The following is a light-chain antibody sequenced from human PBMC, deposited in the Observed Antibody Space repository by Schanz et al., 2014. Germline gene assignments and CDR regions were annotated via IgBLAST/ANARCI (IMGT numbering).Light chain of an antibody. V-gene: IGLV2-8*01. CDR1: NSDVGGYNH. CDR2: DVN. CDR3: SSYTSSTTPFV. Sequence: QSALTQPPSASGSPGQSVTISCTGTNSDVGGYNHVSWYQQYPGKAPKLMIYDVNNRPSGVPDRFSGSKSGNTASLTVSGLQAEDEADYYCSSYTSSTTPFVFGTGTKLTVL. J-gene: IGLJ1*01.